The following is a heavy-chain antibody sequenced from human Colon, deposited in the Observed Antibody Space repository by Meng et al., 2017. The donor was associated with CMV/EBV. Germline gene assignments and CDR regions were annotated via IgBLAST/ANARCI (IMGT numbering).Heavy chain of an antibody. Sequence: GFTFGDYGMSWVRQVPGKGLEWVSGIGWNGNTKGYADSVRGRFIISRDDAQNSLYLNMSSLTVDDTALYYCARDRDFWRGQHGEFEHWGQGTLVTVSS. CDR1: GFTFGDYG. CDR2: IGWNGNTK. J-gene: IGHJ4*02. D-gene: IGHD3-3*01. V-gene: IGHV3-20*03. CDR3: ARDRDFWRGQHGEFEH.